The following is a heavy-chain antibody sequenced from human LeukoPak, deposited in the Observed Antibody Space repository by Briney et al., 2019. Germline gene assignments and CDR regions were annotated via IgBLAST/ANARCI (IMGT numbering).Heavy chain of an antibody. D-gene: IGHD4-17*01. CDR3: ARADYGHYFDY. Sequence: ASVKLSCKASGYAFTGNYMHWVRHAPRQGLEWMGWINPTSGGTNYAQKFQGRVTMTRDTSISTAYMDLSMLTSDDTAVYYCARADYGHYFDYWGQGTLVTVSS. CDR1: GYAFTGNY. V-gene: IGHV1-2*02. J-gene: IGHJ4*02. CDR2: INPTSGGT.